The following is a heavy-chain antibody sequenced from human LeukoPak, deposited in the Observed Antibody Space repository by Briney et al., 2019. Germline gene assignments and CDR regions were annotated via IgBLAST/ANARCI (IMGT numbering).Heavy chain of an antibody. J-gene: IGHJ4*02. CDR3: AKGGGWLYYFDY. D-gene: IGHD4-23*01. Sequence: GGSLRLSCAASGCTFSRFTINWVRQAPGKGLEWVSGISGSDSSTYYADSVKGRFTISRDNSKNTLYLQMNSLRAEDTAVYYCAKGGGWLYYFDYWGQGTLVTVSS. CDR2: ISGSDSST. V-gene: IGHV3-23*01. CDR1: GCTFSRFT.